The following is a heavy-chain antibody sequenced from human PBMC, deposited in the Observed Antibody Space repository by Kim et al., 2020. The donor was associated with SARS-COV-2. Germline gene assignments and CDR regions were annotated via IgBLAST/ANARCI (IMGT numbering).Heavy chain of an antibody. J-gene: IGHJ4*02. Sequence: TNTGNPTYAQGFTGRFVFSLDTSVSTAYLQISSLKAEDTAVYYCAREVDYWGQGTLVTVSS. CDR2: TNTGNP. V-gene: IGHV7-4-1*02. CDR3: AREVDY.